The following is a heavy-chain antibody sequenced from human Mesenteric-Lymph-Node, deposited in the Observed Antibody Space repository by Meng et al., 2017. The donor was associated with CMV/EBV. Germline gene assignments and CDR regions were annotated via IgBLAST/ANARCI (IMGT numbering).Heavy chain of an antibody. CDR2: IYNRGSS. V-gene: IGHV4-61*01. D-gene: IGHD3-22*01. CDR1: GRSGSYY. J-gene: IGHJ4*02. Sequence: GRSGSYYWSWSRRGLGKGLDWMGYIYNRGSSNYNPIPKRRVTITRDTYKSKFSLKLRSVTAADTDVYYCARATYFYDLGMIAYYFDYWGQGILVTVSS. CDR3: ARATYFYDLGMIAYYFDY.